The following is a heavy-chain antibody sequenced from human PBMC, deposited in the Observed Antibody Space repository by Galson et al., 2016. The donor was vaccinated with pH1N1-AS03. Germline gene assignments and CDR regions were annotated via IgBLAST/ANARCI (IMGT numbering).Heavy chain of an antibody. J-gene: IGHJ4*02. V-gene: IGHV4-61*02. D-gene: IGHD5-12*01. CDR3: ARGGSSGYDSYFDS. CDR1: GGSITSGTYY. Sequence: TLSLTCTVSGGSITSGTYYWTWIRRPAGKSLEWFGRVSTSGTTIYNPSLRSRVIISLDTSNNQFSLRLTSVTAAGTALYYCARGGSSGYDSYFDSWGQGFLVTVSS. CDR2: VSTSGTT.